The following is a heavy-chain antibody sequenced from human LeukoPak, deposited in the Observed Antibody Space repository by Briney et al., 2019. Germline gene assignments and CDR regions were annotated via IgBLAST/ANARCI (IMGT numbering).Heavy chain of an antibody. Sequence: SETLSLTCTVSGGSVSSGSYYWSWIRQPPGKGLEWTGYIYYSGSTNYNPSLKSRVTISVDTSKNQFSLKLSSVTAADTAVYYCATHAGGDGYFDYWGQGTLVTVSS. V-gene: IGHV4-61*01. J-gene: IGHJ4*02. CDR1: GGSVSSGSYY. D-gene: IGHD2-21*01. CDR3: ATHAGGDGYFDY. CDR2: IYYSGST.